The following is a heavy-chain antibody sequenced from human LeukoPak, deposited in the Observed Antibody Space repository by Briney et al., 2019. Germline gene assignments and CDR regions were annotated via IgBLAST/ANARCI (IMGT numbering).Heavy chain of an antibody. CDR3: AKEESGSRNYYYYYGMDV. CDR2: ISGSGGST. J-gene: IGHJ6*02. V-gene: IGHV3-23*01. CDR1: GFTFSSYA. D-gene: IGHD3-10*01. Sequence: GGSLRLSCAASGFTFSSYAMSWVRQAPGKGLEWVSAISGSGGSTYYADSVKGRFTISRDNSKNTLYLQMNSLRAEDTAVYYCAKEESGSRNYYYYYGMDVWGQGTTVTVSS.